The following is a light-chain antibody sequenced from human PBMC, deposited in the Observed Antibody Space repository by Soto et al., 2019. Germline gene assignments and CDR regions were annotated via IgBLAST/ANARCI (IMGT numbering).Light chain of an antibody. CDR2: DVT. CDR1: SSGVGGYNC. Sequence: QSVLTQPRSVSGSPGQSVTISCTGTSSGVGGYNCVSWYQQHPGKAPQLIIYDVTQRPSGVPDRFSGSKSGNTASLSISGLQAEDEDDYYCCSHSASYTFVFGTGTKATVL. CDR3: CSHSASYTFV. V-gene: IGLV2-11*01. J-gene: IGLJ1*01.